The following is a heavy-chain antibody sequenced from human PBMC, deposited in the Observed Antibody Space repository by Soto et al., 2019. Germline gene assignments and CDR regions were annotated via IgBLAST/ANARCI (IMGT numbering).Heavy chain of an antibody. CDR2: IYYSGNT. CDR1: GGSISSGYCY. Sequence: PSETLSLTCSVSGGSISSGYCYWSWIRQPPGKGLEWIGNIYYSGNTYYNPSLKSRLIISIDTSKKQFSLKVGSVTAADTAVYYCASSSLYGIDVWGPGTTVTVFS. CDR3: ASSSLYGIDV. V-gene: IGHV4-30-4*01. J-gene: IGHJ6*02.